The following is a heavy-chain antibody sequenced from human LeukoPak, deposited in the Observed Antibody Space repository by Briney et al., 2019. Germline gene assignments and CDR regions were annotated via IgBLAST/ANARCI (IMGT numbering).Heavy chain of an antibody. CDR1: GASFSGYC. CDR3: ARLGDSSSGSYWYFDL. V-gene: IGHV4-34*01. J-gene: IGHJ2*01. D-gene: IGHD6-6*01. Sequence: SETLSLTCAVYGASFSGYCWSWIRQPPGKGLEWIGEINHSGSTNYNPSLKSRVTISVDTSKNQFSLKLSSVTAADTAVYYCARLGDSSSGSYWYFDLWGRGTLVAVSS. CDR2: INHSGST.